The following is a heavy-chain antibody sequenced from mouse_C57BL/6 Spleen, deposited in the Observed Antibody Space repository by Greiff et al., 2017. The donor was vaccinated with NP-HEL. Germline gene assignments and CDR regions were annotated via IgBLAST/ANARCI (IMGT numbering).Heavy chain of an antibody. V-gene: IGHV1-69*01. J-gene: IGHJ4*01. CDR3: ARDYYGSSPYAMDY. CDR1: GYTFTSYW. Sequence: QVQLQQPGAELVMPGASVKLSCKASGYTFTSYWMHWVKQRPGQGLAWIGEIDPSDSYTNYNQKFKGKSTLTVDKSSSTAYMQLSSLTSEDTAVYYCARDYYGSSPYAMDYWGQGTSVTVSS. CDR2: IDPSDSYT. D-gene: IGHD1-1*01.